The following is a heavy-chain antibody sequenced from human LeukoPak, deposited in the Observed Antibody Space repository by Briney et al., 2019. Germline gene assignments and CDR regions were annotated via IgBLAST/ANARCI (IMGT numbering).Heavy chain of an antibody. CDR3: GSGSYYTPSYYYYGMDV. J-gene: IGHJ6*02. D-gene: IGHD3-10*01. V-gene: IGHV3-23*01. CDR2: ISGTGGGT. CDR1: GFTFSIYS. Sequence: GGSLRLSCAAPGFTFSIYSMSWVRQAPGKGLEWVSAISGTGGGTYYADSVKGRFTISRDNSKSTLYLQMNSLRAEDTAVYYCGSGSYYTPSYYYYGMDVWGQGTTVTVSS.